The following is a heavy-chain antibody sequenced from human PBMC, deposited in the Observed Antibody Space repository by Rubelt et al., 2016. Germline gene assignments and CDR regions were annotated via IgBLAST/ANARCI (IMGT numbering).Heavy chain of an antibody. CDR2: IFYSGST. CDR3: ARDPSNSSGYSAYFDY. V-gene: IGHV4-59*01. J-gene: IGHJ4*02. D-gene: IGHD6-19*01. CDR1: GVSLSSYY. Sequence: QVQLQESGPGLVKPSGTLSLTCTVSGVSLSSYYWTWIRQPPGKGLEWIGYIFYSGSTNYNPSLRSRVTISLDTSKNQFSLKLSSVTAADTAVYYCARDPSNSSGYSAYFDYWGQGTLVTVSS.